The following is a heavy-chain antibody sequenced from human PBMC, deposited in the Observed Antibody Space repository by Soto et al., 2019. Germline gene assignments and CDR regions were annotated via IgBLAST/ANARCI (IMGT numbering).Heavy chain of an antibody. CDR1: GFTFSSYS. CDR3: ARSEDGAAVEFDY. Sequence: GGSLRLSCAASGFTFSSYSMNWVRRAPGKGLEWVSSISSSSSYIYYADSVKGRFTISRDNAKNSLYLQMNSLRAEDTAVYYCARSEDGAAVEFDYWGQGTLVTVSS. CDR2: ISSSSSYI. V-gene: IGHV3-21*01. D-gene: IGHD6-25*01. J-gene: IGHJ4*02.